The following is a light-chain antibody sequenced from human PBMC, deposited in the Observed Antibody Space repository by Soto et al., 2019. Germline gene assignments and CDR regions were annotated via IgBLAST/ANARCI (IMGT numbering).Light chain of an antibody. CDR1: QGISNY. CDR2: AAS. V-gene: IGKV1-27*01. CDR3: QKHNSAPLT. J-gene: IGKJ4*01. Sequence: DIQMAQSPSSLSASVGGRVTVPCRASQGISNYLAWYQQKPGKVPKLLIYAASTLQSGVPSRFSGSGSGTDFTLTISSLQPDDIATYYCQKHNSAPLTFGGGTKVDIK.